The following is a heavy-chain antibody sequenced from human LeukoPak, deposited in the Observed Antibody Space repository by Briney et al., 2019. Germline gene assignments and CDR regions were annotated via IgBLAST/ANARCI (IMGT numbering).Heavy chain of an antibody. V-gene: IGHV4-39*01. CDR2: IYYPGTT. J-gene: IGHJ6*02. Sequence: MTSETLSLTCKVSGGSIGSSGFYWGWFRQPPGKGLEWIGSIYYPGTTHYNPSLESRVTISVDTSKYQVFLTLRSVTATDTAVYYCGRHVSSGWDYFNGLDVWAKGPRSPSP. CDR3: GRHVSSGWDYFNGLDV. CDR1: GGSIGSSGFY. D-gene: IGHD6-19*01.